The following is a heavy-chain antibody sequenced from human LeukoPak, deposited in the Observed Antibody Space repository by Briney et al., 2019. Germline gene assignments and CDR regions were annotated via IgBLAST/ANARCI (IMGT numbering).Heavy chain of an antibody. J-gene: IGHJ4*02. CDR3: AKQSALYSGSYYADY. V-gene: IGHV3-23*01. Sequence: PGGSLRLSCAACGFTFSSYAMSWVRQAPGKGLEWVSAISGSGGSTYYADSVKGRFTISRDNSKNTLYLQMNSLRAEDTAVYYCAKQSALYSGSYYADYWGQGTLVTVSS. CDR1: GFTFSSYA. D-gene: IGHD1-26*01. CDR2: ISGSGGST.